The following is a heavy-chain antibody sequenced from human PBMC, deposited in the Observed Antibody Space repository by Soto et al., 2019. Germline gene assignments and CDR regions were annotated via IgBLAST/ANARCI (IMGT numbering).Heavy chain of an antibody. V-gene: IGHV3-11*01. CDR2: ISSSGSTI. CDR1: GFTFSDYY. J-gene: IGHJ5*02. D-gene: IGHD3-10*01. CDR3: ARVRYNGSGSSINWFDP. Sequence: QVQLVGSGGGLVKPGGSLRLSCAASGFTFSDYYMSWFRQAPGKGLEWVSYISSSGSTIYYADSVKGRFTISRDNAKNSLYLQMNSLRAEDTAVYYCARVRYNGSGSSINWFDPWGQGTLVTVSS.